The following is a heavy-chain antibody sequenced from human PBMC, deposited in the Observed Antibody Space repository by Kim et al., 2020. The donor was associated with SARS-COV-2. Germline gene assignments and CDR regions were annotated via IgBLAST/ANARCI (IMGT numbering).Heavy chain of an antibody. J-gene: IGHJ1*01. D-gene: IGHD2-2*01. CDR2: ISYDGSNK. Sequence: GGSLRLSCAASGFAFSNFGMHWVRQAPGKGLEWVAVISYDGSNKYYADSVKGRFTISRDNSKNTLYLQMNSLRAEDTAVYYCANDRRGFTTWTFQHWGQG. V-gene: IGHV3-30*18. CDR1: GFAFSNFG. CDR3: ANDRRGFTTWTFQH.